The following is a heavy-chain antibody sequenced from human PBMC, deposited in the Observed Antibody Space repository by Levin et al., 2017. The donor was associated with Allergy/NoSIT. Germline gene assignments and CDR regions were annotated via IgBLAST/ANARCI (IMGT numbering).Heavy chain of an antibody. D-gene: IGHD3-10*01. V-gene: IGHV4-59*01. CDR3: ARDIWFGSYWGNWFDP. J-gene: IGHJ5*02. CDR1: GGSISSYY. CDR2: ISYSGST. Sequence: SQTLSLTCTVSGGSISSYYWSWIRQPPGKGLEWIGYISYSGSTKYNPSLNSRVTLSVDTSKNQFSLKLSSVTPADTAVYYCARDIWFGSYWGNWFDPWGQGTLVTVSS.